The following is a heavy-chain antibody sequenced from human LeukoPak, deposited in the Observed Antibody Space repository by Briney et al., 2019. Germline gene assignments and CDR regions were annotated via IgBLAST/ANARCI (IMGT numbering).Heavy chain of an antibody. CDR3: ARRDYYDSSGYFGY. CDR2: IYYSGST. V-gene: IGHV4-59*08. Sequence: SETLSLTCTVSGGSINGYYWSWIRQPPGKGLEWIGYIYYSGSTNYNPSLKSRVTISVDTSKNQFSLNLSSVTAADTAVYYCARRDYYDSSGYFGYWGQGTLVTVSS. CDR1: GGSINGYY. D-gene: IGHD3-22*01. J-gene: IGHJ4*02.